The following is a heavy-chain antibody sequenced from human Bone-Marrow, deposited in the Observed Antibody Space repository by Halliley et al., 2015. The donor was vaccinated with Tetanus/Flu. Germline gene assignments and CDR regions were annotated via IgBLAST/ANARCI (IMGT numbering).Heavy chain of an antibody. Sequence: QLVQSGAEVKKPGESLRISCKGSEYSFTRYWINWVRQMPGKGLEWMGRLDPSDSYTTYSPSFQGHVTISVDRSITTTYLQWSRLRPSDPAIYYCARSTNYDFLGHGMNVWGQGTTVTVS. D-gene: IGHD3-3*01. CDR2: LDPSDSYT. CDR1: EYSFTRYW. J-gene: IGHJ6*02. V-gene: IGHV5-10-1*01. CDR3: ARSTNYDFLGHGMNV.